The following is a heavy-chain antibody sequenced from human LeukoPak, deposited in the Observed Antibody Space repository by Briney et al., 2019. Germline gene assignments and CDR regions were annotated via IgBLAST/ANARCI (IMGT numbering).Heavy chain of an antibody. J-gene: IGHJ4*02. CDR2: IYYSGST. V-gene: IGHV4-59*01. Sequence: SETLSLTCTVSGGSISSYYWSWIRQPPGKGLEWIGHIYYSGSTNYNPSLKSRVTISVDTSKNQFSLKLSSVTAADTAVYYCARKGGTYYYDSSGYLDYWGQGTLVTVSS. CDR3: ARKGGTYYYDSSGYLDY. CDR1: GGSISSYY. D-gene: IGHD3-22*01.